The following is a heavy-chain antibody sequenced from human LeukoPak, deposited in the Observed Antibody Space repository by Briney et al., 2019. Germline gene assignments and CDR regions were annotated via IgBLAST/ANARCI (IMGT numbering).Heavy chain of an antibody. CDR3: AKGGGSRHFDY. D-gene: IGHD2-15*01. J-gene: IGHJ4*02. V-gene: IGHV3-23*01. Sequence: GGSLRLSCAASGFTVSSNSMSWVRQAPGKGLEWVSGISASGGSTHYAGSVKGRFTISRDNSKNTLYLQMNSLRGEDTAIYYCAKGGGSRHFDYWGQGTLVTVSS. CDR2: ISASGGST. CDR1: GFTVSSNS.